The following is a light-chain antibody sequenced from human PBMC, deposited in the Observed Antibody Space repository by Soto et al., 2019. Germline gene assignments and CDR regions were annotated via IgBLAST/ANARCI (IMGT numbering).Light chain of an antibody. V-gene: IGLV2-23*02. CDR2: EVS. CDR1: SGDVGSYNL. CDR3: CSYADTANL. Sequence: QSVLTQPASVSGSPGQSITISCTGSSGDVGSYNLVSWYQQHPDKAPKLMIYEVSKRPPGVSNRVFGSKSGNTASLTISGVQAEDEAHYYCCSYADTANLVGGRTKLTV. J-gene: IGLJ2*01.